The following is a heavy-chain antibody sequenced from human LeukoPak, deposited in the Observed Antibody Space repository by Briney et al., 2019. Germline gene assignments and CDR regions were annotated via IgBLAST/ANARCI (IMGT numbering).Heavy chain of an antibody. V-gene: IGHV4-39*07. D-gene: IGHD3-22*01. Sequence: PSETLSPTCTVSGGSISSSSYYWGWIRQPPGKGLEWIGSIYYSGSTYYDPSLKSRVTISVDTSKNQFSLKLSSVTAADTAVYYCARYYYDSSGYYGFDYWGQGTLVTVSS. CDR1: GGSISSSSYY. CDR3: ARYYYDSSGYYGFDY. J-gene: IGHJ4*02. CDR2: IYYSGST.